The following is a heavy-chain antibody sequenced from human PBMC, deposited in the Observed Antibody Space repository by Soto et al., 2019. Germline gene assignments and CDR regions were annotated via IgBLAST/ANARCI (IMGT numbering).Heavy chain of an antibody. CDR1: GYTFTAYY. V-gene: IGHV1-2*02. CDR2: INPTNSGT. J-gene: IGHJ6*03. Sequence: QVQLVQSGAEVKKPGASVKVSCKASGYTFTAYYIHWVRQAPGQGLQWLGWINPTNSGTRYARSFQGRVAVTRDTSLSTALIARSSMRPADPAVDSCARGSTSRPVFYYHYMEVWGFGTTITVSS. CDR3: ARGSTSRPVFYYHYMEV. D-gene: IGHD6-13*01.